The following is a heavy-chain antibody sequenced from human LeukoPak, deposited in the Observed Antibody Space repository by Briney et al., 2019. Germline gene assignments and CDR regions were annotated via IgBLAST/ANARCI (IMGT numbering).Heavy chain of an antibody. CDR1: GGSISSYY. D-gene: IGHD2/OR15-2a*01. CDR3: AGHHPRNTVDF. Sequence: SETLSLTCTVSGGSISSYYWSWFRQPPGKGLEWIAYIYYSGSTNYNPSLKSRVTISLDTSKNQLSLNLRSVTATDTAVYYCAGHHPRNTVDFWGQGTLVTVSS. J-gene: IGHJ4*02. V-gene: IGHV4-59*08. CDR2: IYYSGST.